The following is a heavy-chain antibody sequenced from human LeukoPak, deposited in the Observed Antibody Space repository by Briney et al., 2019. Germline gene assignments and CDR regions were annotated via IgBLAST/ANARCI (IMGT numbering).Heavy chain of an antibody. CDR3: TTGTWIQLWLADY. D-gene: IGHD5-18*01. CDR1: GFTFSNAC. V-gene: IGHV3-15*01. Sequence: GGSLRLSCAASGFTFSNACMSWVRQAPGKGLEWVGHIKGKTDGGTTDYAAPVQGRFTISRDDSKNTLYLQMNSLKTEDTAVYYCTTGTWIQLWLADYWGQGTLVTVSS. CDR2: IKGKTDGGTT. J-gene: IGHJ4*02.